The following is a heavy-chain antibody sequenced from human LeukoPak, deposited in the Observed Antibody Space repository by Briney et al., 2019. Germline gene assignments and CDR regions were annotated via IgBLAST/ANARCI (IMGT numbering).Heavy chain of an antibody. D-gene: IGHD3-3*01. CDR1: GFTFSSYA. CDR3: AKDSGQYDFWSGYHVYFDY. V-gene: IGHV3-23*01. Sequence: PGGSLRLSCAASGFTFSSYAMSWVRQAPGKGLEWVSAISGSGGSTYYADSVKGRFTISRDNPKNTLYLQMNSLRAEDTAVYYCAKDSGQYDFWSGYHVYFDYWGQGTLVTVSS. CDR2: ISGSGGST. J-gene: IGHJ4*02.